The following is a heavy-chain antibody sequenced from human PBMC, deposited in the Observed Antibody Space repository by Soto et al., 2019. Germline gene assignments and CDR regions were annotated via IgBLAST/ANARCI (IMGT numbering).Heavy chain of an antibody. J-gene: IGHJ3*02. CDR1: GFTFSSYA. D-gene: IGHD3-22*01. CDR2: ISGSGGST. CDR3: AKGLGYYDSSGSPDAFDI. Sequence: QPGGSLRLSCAASGFTFSSYAMSWVRQAPGKGLEWVSAISGSGGSTYYADSVKGRFTISRDNSKNTLYLQMNSLRAEDTAVYYCAKGLGYYDSSGSPDAFDIWGQGTMVT. V-gene: IGHV3-23*01.